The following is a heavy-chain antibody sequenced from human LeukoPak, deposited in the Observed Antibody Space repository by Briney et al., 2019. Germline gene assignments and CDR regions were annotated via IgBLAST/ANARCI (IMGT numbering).Heavy chain of an antibody. V-gene: IGHV3-48*01. CDR3: ARDLGYCSSTSCYKGWFDP. Sequence: GGSLRLSCAASGFTFSSYAMSWVRQAPGKGLEWVSYISSSSSTIYYADSVKGRFTISRDNAKNSLYLQMNSLRAEDTAVYYCARDLGYCSSTSCYKGWFDPWGQGTLVTVSS. CDR2: ISSSSSTI. CDR1: GFTFSSYA. J-gene: IGHJ5*02. D-gene: IGHD2-2*02.